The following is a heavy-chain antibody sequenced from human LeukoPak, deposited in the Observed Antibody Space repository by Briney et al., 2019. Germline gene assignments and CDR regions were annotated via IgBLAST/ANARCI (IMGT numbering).Heavy chain of an antibody. CDR1: GFTVSSNY. Sequence: GGSLRLSCAASGFTVSSNYMSWVRQAPGKGLEWVSVIYSGGSTYYADSVKGRFTISRDNSKNTLHLQMNSLRAEDTAVYYCARDLYDSSGYYYYGMDVWGQETTVTVSS. D-gene: IGHD3-22*01. J-gene: IGHJ6*02. CDR3: ARDLYDSSGYYYYGMDV. V-gene: IGHV3-66*02. CDR2: IYSGGST.